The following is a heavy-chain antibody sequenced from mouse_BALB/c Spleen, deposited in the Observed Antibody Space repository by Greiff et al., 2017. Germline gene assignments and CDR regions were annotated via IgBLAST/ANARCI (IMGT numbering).Heavy chain of an antibody. CDR2: ISSGSSTI. CDR1: GFTFSSFG. CDR3: ARLEVAY. Sequence: EVQGVESGGGLVQPGGSRKLSCAASGFTFSSFGMHWVRQAPEKGLEWVAYISSGSSTIYYADTVKGRFTISRDNPKNTLFLQMTSLRSEDTAMYYCARLEVAYWGQGTLVTVSA. J-gene: IGHJ3*01. V-gene: IGHV5-17*02.